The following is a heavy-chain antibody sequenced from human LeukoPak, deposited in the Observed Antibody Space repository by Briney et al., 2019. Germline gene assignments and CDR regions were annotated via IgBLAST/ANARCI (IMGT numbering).Heavy chain of an antibody. CDR1: GFTFSNYW. CDR2: IKQDGSEG. D-gene: IGHD3-3*01. Sequence: GGSLRLSCAASGFTFSNYWMSWVRQAPGKGLEWVANIKQDGSEGFYVDSAKGRFTISRDNDKNSLYLQMNSLRVEDTAVYYCARAQWISGVVINGPKDYWGQGTLVTVSS. CDR3: ARAQWISGVVINGPKDY. V-gene: IGHV3-7*01. J-gene: IGHJ4*02.